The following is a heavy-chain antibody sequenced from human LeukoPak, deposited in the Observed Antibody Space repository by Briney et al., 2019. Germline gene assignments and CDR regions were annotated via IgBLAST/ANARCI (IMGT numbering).Heavy chain of an antibody. D-gene: IGHD3-10*01. CDR1: GFTFSSYA. Sequence: GRSLRLSCAASGFTFSSYAMHWVRQAPGKGLEWVAVISYDGSNKYYADSVKGGFTISRDNSKNTLYLQMNSLRAEDTAVYYCARSLYGSWSTRSYYFDYWGQGTLVTVSS. J-gene: IGHJ4*02. CDR3: ARSLYGSWSTRSYYFDY. CDR2: ISYDGSNK. V-gene: IGHV3-30*04.